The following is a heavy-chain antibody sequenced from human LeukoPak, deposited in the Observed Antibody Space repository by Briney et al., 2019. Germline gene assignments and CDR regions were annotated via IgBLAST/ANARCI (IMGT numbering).Heavy chain of an antibody. J-gene: IGHJ5*02. Sequence: GGSLRLSCAASGFTFSNAWMSWVRQAPGKGLEWVGRIKSKTDGGTTDYAAPVKGRFTISRDDSKNTLYLQMNSLKTEDTAVHYCTVPAARYNWFDPWGQGTLVTVSS. V-gene: IGHV3-15*01. CDR2: IKSKTDGGTT. CDR1: GFTFSNAW. D-gene: IGHD2-2*01. CDR3: TVPAARYNWFDP.